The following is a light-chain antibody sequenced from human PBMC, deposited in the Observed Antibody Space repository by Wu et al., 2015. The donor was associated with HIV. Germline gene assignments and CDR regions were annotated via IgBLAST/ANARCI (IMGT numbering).Light chain of an antibody. V-gene: IGKV1-13*02. CDR2: DAS. Sequence: AIQLTQSPSSLSASIGDRVNITCRASQDISTYLAWYQQTPGKAPRVLIYDASTLQSGVSSRFSGSGSGAHFTLTISGLQREDFAVYFCQQLNSFPLTFGQGSRLGD. CDR1: QDISTY. J-gene: IGKJ5*01. CDR3: QQLNSFPLT.